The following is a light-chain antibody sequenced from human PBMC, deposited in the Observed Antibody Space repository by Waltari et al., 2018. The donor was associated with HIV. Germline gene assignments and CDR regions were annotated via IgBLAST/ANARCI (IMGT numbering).Light chain of an antibody. CDR2: WAS. CDR1: PSLLNSSNNKNY. V-gene: IGKV4-1*01. J-gene: IGKJ3*01. Sequence: DIVMTQSPGSLAVSLGERATINCKSSPSLLNSSNNKNYLAWYQQKPGQPPKLLIYWASTRESGVPDRFSGSGSGTEFTLTNSSLQAEDVAVYYCQQYYSTPFTFGPGTKVDSK. CDR3: QQYYSTPFT.